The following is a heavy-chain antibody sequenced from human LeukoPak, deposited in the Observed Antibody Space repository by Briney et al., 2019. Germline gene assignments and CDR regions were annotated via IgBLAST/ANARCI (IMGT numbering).Heavy chain of an antibody. D-gene: IGHD3-3*01. J-gene: IGHJ6*02. CDR3: ARDDRATIFGVVMGTDYYYYGMDV. CDR2: ISSSSSYI. Sequence: GGSLRLSCSASGFTFSSYAMHWVRQARGKGLEWVSSISSSSSYIYYADSVKGRFTISRDNAKNSLYLQMNSLRAEDTAVYYCARDDRATIFGVVMGTDYYYYGMDVWGQGTTVTVSS. V-gene: IGHV3-21*01. CDR1: GFTFSSYA.